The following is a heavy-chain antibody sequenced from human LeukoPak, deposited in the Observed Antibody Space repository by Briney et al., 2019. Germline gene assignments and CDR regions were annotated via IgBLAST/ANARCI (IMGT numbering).Heavy chain of an antibody. Sequence: SETLSLTCTVSGGSISSYYWSWLRQPAGKGLEWIGRIYTSGSTNYNPSLKSRVAMSVDTSKNQFSLKLSSVTAADTAVYYCASARTTAFMDVWGKGTTVTVSS. CDR1: GGSISSYY. D-gene: IGHD2-2*01. CDR2: IYTSGST. J-gene: IGHJ6*04. CDR3: ASARTTAFMDV. V-gene: IGHV4-4*07.